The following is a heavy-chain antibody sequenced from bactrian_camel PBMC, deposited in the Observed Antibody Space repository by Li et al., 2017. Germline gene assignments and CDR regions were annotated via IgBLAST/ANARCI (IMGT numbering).Heavy chain of an antibody. J-gene: IGHJ4*01. D-gene: IGHD2*01. CDR2: IEKYGTT. Sequence: HVQLVESRGGSVQPGGSLRLSCTPSLNRGCMAWFRQAPGKPRVGVAAIEKYGTTKYEDAAKGRFTISEDKGKSTVYLHMINLKPEDTAMYYCAARRLCISCSEEITPYDYWGRGTQVTVS. CDR1: LNRGC. V-gene: IGHV3S9*01. CDR3: AARRLCISCSEEITPYDY.